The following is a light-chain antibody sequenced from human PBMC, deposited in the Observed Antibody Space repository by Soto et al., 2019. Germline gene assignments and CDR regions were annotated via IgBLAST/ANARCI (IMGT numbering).Light chain of an antibody. CDR2: KAS. V-gene: IGKV1-5*03. J-gene: IGKJ5*01. Sequence: DIQMTQSPSTLSASVGDRVTITCRASQSISSWLAWYQQKPGKAPKLLIYKASSLESGVPSRFSGSGSGTEFTLTISSLQPDDFATYYCQQYYTDSSTFGQGTRREIK. CDR1: QSISSW. CDR3: QQYYTDSST.